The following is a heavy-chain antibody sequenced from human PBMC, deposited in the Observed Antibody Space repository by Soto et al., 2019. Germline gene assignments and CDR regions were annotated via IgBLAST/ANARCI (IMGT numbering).Heavy chain of an antibody. CDR1: GFTCSRVS. J-gene: IGHJ4*02. Sequence: GASLKFSCEASGFTCSRVSMNWVRQVPGKGLEWVASISSASSETWYAESVKGRFIISRGNAQNALFLQMNTLRPEDSAIYYCARVAYWGPGTQVTVSS. V-gene: IGHV3-21*04. CDR2: ISSASSET. CDR3: ARVAY.